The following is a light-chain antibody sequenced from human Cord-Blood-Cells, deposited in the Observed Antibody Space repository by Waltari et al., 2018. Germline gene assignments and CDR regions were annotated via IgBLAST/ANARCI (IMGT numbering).Light chain of an antibody. CDR1: QSVRSSY. Sequence: EIVLTQSAGTLSLSPGERATLSCRASQSVRSSYLAWYQQKTGQAPRLLIYGASSRATGIPDRFSGSGSGTDFTLTISRLEPEDFAVYYCQQDGSSPRTFGQGTKVEIK. CDR3: QQDGSSPRT. CDR2: GAS. V-gene: IGKV3-20*01. J-gene: IGKJ1*01.